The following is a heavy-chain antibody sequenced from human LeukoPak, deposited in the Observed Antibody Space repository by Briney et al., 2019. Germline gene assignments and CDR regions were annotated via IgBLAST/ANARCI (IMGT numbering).Heavy chain of an antibody. J-gene: IGHJ6*03. V-gene: IGHV1-58*02. Sequence: ASVKVSCKASGSTFTSSAMQWVRQARGQRLEWIGWIVVGSGNTNYAQKFQERVTITRDMSTSTAYMELSSLRSEDTAVYYCAADHCSSTSCYLNYYYYMDVWGKGTTVTVSS. CDR2: IVVGSGNT. D-gene: IGHD2-2*01. CDR1: GSTFTSSA. CDR3: AADHCSSTSCYLNYYYYMDV.